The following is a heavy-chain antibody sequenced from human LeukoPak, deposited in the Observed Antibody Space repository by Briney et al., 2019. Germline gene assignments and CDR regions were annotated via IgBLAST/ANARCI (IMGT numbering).Heavy chain of an antibody. CDR1: GGSISSYYW. CDR3: AHRGVAAAGPGGFDY. J-gene: IGHJ4*02. D-gene: IGHD6-13*01. Sequence: KPSETLSLTCTVSGGSISSYYWSWIRQPPGKALEWLALIYWDDDKRYSPSLKSRLTITKDTSKNQVVLTMTNMDPVDTATYYCAHRGVAAAGPGGFDYWGQGTLVTVSS. CDR2: IYWDDDK. V-gene: IGHV2-5*08.